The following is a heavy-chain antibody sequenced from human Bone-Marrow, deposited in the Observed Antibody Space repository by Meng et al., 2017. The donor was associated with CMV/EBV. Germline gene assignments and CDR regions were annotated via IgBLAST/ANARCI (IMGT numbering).Heavy chain of an antibody. CDR3: ASWSRSIFGVVIHYEFWDMDV. D-gene: IGHD3-3*01. J-gene: IGHJ6*02. CDR2: INPNSGGT. V-gene: IGHV1-2*02. CDR1: GGTFSSYA. Sequence: ASVKVSCKASGGTFSSYAISWVRQAPGQGLEWMGWINPNSGGTNYAQKFQGRVTMTRDTSISTAYMELSRLRSDDTAVYYCASWSRSIFGVVIHYEFWDMDVWGQGTTVTVSS.